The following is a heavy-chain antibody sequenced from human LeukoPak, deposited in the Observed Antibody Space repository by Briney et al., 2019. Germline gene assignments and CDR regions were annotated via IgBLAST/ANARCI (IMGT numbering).Heavy chain of an antibody. V-gene: IGHV3-15*01. CDR2: IKSKTDGGTT. Sequence: GFXXXHAWMSWVRQAPGKGLEWVGRIKSKTDGGTTDYAAPVKGRFTISRDDSKYTLYLQMNSLKTEDTAVYYCTTEIYYSDSSGYYFDYWGQGTLVPVSS. J-gene: IGHJ4*02. CDR1: GFXXXHAW. D-gene: IGHD3-22*01. CDR3: TTEIYYSDSSGYYFDY.